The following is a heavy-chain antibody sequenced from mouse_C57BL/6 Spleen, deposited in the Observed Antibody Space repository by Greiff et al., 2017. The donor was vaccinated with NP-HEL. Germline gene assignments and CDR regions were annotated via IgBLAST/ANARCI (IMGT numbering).Heavy chain of an antibody. J-gene: IGHJ3*01. D-gene: IGHD1-1*01. CDR3: ARATVVAED. CDR2: ISYDGSN. CDR1: GSSITSGYY. Sequence: EVQLQESGPGLVKPSQSLSLTCSVTGSSITSGYYWNWIRQFPGNKLEWIGYISYDGSNNYNPSLKNRLSITRDTSNNQFFLKLNSVTTEDTATYYCARATVVAEDWGQGTLVTVSA. V-gene: IGHV3-6*01.